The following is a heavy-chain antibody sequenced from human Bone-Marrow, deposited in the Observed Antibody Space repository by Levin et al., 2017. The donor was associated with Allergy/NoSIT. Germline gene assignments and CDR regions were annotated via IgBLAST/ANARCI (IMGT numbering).Heavy chain of an antibody. D-gene: IGHD5-24*01. V-gene: IGHV3-23*01. CDR2: LSGSGGST. CDR3: AKARSWSGDGFDT. J-gene: IGHJ3*01. CDR1: GFTFSRYG. Sequence: GGSLRLSCAASGFTFSRYGMSWVRQAPGKGLEWVSALSGSGGSTYYADSVKGRFTVSRDNSKNTLFLQMNSLRVEDTAVYCCAKARSWSGDGFDTWGQGTMVTVSS.